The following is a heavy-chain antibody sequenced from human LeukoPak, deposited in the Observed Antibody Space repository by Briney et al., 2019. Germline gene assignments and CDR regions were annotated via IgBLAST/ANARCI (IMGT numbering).Heavy chain of an antibody. Sequence: SETLSLTCTVSGGSISSGDYYWSWVRQPPGKGLEWIAYIYYSGSAYYNPSLESRLTIPVDTSKNQFSLKVRSMTAADTAVYYCAREVNIPTGATDDAFDIWGQGTMVTVSS. CDR2: IYYSGSA. J-gene: IGHJ3*02. CDR3: AREVNIPTGATDDAFDI. D-gene: IGHD1-1*01. CDR1: GGSISSGDYY. V-gene: IGHV4-30-4*01.